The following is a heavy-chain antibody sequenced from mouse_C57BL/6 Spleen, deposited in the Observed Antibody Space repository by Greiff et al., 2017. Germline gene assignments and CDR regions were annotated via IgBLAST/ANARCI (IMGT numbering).Heavy chain of an antibody. V-gene: IGHV1-85*01. J-gene: IGHJ3*01. Sequence: QVQLQQSGPELVKPGASVKLSCKASGYTFTSYDINWVKQRPGQGLEWIGWIYPRDGSTKYNEKFKGKATLTVDTSSSTAYMELHSLTSADSAVYFCARWGLPAWFAYWGQGTLVTVSA. D-gene: IGHD2-2*01. CDR2: IYPRDGST. CDR1: GYTFTSYD. CDR3: ARWGLPAWFAY.